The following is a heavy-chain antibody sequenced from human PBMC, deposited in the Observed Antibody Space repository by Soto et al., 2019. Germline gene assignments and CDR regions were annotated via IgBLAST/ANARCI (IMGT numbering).Heavy chain of an antibody. J-gene: IGHJ1*01. Sequence: EVQVLESGGGLVQPGGSLRLSCAASGFSFTNNAMTWVRQAPGKGLEWVSTISGRGDKTYYADTVKGRFTISRDNSKNPLYLQMYSLRPGDTEEYYVVKGGWGSRSDERGKGTLVTVSS. V-gene: IGHV3-23*01. CDR2: ISGRGDKT. D-gene: IGHD7-27*01. CDR1: GFSFTNNA. CDR3: VKGGWGSRSDE.